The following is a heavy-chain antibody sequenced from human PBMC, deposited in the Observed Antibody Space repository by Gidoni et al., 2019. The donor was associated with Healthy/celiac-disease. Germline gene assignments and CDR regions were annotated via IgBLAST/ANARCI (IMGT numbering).Heavy chain of an antibody. D-gene: IGHD2-21*02. J-gene: IGHJ4*02. CDR3: ARVVGLVVTAKYYFDY. CDR1: GGSISSYY. Sequence: QVQLQESGPGLVKPSETLSLTCTVSGGSISSYYWSWIRQPPGKGLEWVGYIYYSGSTNYNPSLKSRVTISVDTSKNQFSLKLSSVTAADTAVYYCARVVGLVVTAKYYFDYWGQGTLVTVSS. V-gene: IGHV4-59*01. CDR2: IYYSGST.